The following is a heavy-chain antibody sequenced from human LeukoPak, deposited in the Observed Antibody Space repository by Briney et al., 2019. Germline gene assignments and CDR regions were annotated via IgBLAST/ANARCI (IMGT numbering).Heavy chain of an antibody. Sequence: SVNVSCKASGGTFSSYAISWVRQAPGQGLEWMGGIIPIFGTANYAQKFQGRVTITADESTSTAYMELSSLRSEDTAVYYCARESRDGYILGWFDPWGQGTLVTVSS. J-gene: IGHJ5*02. V-gene: IGHV1-69*13. CDR2: IIPIFGTA. CDR1: GGTFSSYA. CDR3: ARESRDGYILGWFDP. D-gene: IGHD5-24*01.